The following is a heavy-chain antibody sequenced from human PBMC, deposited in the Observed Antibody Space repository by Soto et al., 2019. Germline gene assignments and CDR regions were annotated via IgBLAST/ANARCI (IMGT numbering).Heavy chain of an antibody. CDR2: ISGGGDIT. D-gene: IGHD3-3*01. Sequence: GGSLRLSCAASGFTFSGYSMTWVRQAPGKGLEWVSLISGGGDITYYADSVKGRFTISRDNSKNTLYLQMNSLRAEDTAVYYCAKDLIPVLRFLEWSFDYWGQGTLVTVSS. CDR1: GFTFSGYS. CDR3: AKDLIPVLRFLEWSFDY. J-gene: IGHJ4*02. V-gene: IGHV3-23*01.